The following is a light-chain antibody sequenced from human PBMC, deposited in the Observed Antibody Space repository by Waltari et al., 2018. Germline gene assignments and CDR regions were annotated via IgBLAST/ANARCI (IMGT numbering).Light chain of an antibody. Sequence: EVVMTQSPAILSVSPGESATLPCRASQSVTTNVAWYQQKPGQTPRLLIFGASTRATGVPARFSGSGSGTDFTLTISDLQSDDFAVYYCQQSDNWPPITFGQGTRLEIK. CDR1: QSVTTN. J-gene: IGKJ5*01. V-gene: IGKV3-15*01. CDR2: GAS. CDR3: QQSDNWPPIT.